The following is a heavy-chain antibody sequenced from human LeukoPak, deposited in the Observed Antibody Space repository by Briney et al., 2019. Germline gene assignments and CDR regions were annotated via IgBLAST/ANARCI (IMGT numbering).Heavy chain of an antibody. Sequence: GGSLRLSCSASGFTFSNFGMSWVRQAPGKGLEWVSAILGASVTYYADSVKGRFAISRDSSTNTLYLDMSSLRVEDTAVYYSAKLQRSGGGTFDYWGQGTLVTVSS. CDR3: AKLQRSGGGTFDY. CDR1: GFTFSNFG. D-gene: IGHD2-15*01. J-gene: IGHJ4*02. V-gene: IGHV3-23*01. CDR2: ILGASVT.